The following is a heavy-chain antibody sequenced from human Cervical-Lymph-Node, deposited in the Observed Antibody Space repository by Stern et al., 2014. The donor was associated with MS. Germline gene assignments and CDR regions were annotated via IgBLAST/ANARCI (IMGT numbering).Heavy chain of an antibody. Sequence: VQLVESGPGLVKPSETLSLTCTVSGGSISSYYWSWIRQPPGKGLEWIGYIYYSGSTNYNPSLKSRVTISVDPSKNQFSLKLSSVTAADTAVYYCARQWLVEDKDNWFDPWGQGTLVTVSS. D-gene: IGHD6-19*01. CDR3: ARQWLVEDKDNWFDP. CDR1: GGSISSYY. J-gene: IGHJ5*02. V-gene: IGHV4-59*08. CDR2: IYYSGST.